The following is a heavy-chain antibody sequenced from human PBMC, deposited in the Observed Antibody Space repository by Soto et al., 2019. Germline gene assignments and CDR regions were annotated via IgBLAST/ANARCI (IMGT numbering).Heavy chain of an antibody. CDR1: GGSISSGGYY. Sequence: SETLSLTCTVSGGSISSGGYYWSWIRQHPGKGLEWIGYIYYSGSTYYNPSLKSRVTISVDTSKNQFSLKLSSVTAADTAVYYCARKVRCSSTSCADAFDIWGQGTMVTVSS. CDR2: IYYSGST. J-gene: IGHJ3*02. CDR3: ARKVRCSSTSCADAFDI. V-gene: IGHV4-31*03. D-gene: IGHD2-2*01.